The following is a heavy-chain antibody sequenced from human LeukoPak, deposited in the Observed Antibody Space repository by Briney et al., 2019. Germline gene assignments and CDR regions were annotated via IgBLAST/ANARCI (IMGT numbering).Heavy chain of an antibody. CDR3: ARCPRLRGGLYFDY. CDR1: GDSFGSSGYY. J-gene: IGHJ4*02. V-gene: IGHV4-31*03. Sequence: SQTLSLTCTVSGDSFGSSGYYWTWIRQHPGKGLEWIGYIHFSGSTYYNPSLKSRVTISLDTSNNQFSLNLSSVTAADTAVYYCARCPRLRGGLYFDYWGQGALVTVSS. CDR2: IHFSGST. D-gene: IGHD2-15*01.